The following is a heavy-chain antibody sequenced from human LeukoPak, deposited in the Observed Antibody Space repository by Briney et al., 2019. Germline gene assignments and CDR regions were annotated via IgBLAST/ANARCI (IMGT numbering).Heavy chain of an antibody. V-gene: IGHV1-69*04. CDR1: GGTFSSYA. Sequence: ASVKVSCKASGGTFSSYAISWVRQAPGRGLEWMGRIIPIFGIANYAQKFQGRVTITADKSTSTAYMELSSLRSEDTAVYYCAILPSGDGYANFDYWGQGTLVTVSS. J-gene: IGHJ4*02. CDR2: IIPIFGIA. D-gene: IGHD5-24*01. CDR3: AILPSGDGYANFDY.